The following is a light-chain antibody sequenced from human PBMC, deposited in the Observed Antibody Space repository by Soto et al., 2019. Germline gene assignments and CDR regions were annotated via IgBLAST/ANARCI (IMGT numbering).Light chain of an antibody. CDR2: KVS. CDR1: QSLVYSDGHTY. V-gene: IGKV2-30*01. J-gene: IGKJ5*01. Sequence: DVVMTQSPLSQPVTLGQPASISCRSSQSLVYSDGHTYLNWFQQRPGQSPRRLIYKVSNRDSGVPDRFSGSGSGTDFTLKISRVEAEDVGVYYCMQGTHWPPITFGQGTRLEIK. CDR3: MQGTHWPPIT.